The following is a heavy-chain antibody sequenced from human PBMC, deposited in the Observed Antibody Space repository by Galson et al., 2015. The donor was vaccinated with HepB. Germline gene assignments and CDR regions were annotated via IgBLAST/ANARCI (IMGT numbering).Heavy chain of an antibody. CDR3: AAGYSGSYHHYFDY. V-gene: IGHV1-24*01. CDR2: FDPEDGET. Sequence: SVKVSCKVSGYTLTELSMHWVRQAPGKGLEWMGGFDPEDGETIYAQKFQGRVTMTEDTSTDTAYMELSSLRSEDTAVYYCAAGYSGSYHHYFDYWGQGTLVTVSS. CDR1: GYTLTELS. J-gene: IGHJ4*02. D-gene: IGHD1-26*01.